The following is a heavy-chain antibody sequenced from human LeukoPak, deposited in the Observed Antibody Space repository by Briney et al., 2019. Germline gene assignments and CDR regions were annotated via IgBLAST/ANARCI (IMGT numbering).Heavy chain of an antibody. CDR2: ISYDGSNK. J-gene: IGHJ4*02. CDR3: ARGYDQLWFGELSPPFDY. D-gene: IGHD3-10*01. CDR1: GFTFSSYA. V-gene: IGHV3-30-3*01. Sequence: GGSLRLSCAASGFTFSSYAMHWVRQAPGKGLEWVAVISYDGSNKYYADSVKGRFTISRDNSKNTLYLLMNSLRAEDTAVYYCARGYDQLWFGELSPPFDYWGQGTLVTVSS.